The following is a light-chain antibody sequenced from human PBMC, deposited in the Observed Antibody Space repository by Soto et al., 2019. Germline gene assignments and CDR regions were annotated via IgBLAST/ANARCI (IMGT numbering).Light chain of an antibody. CDR2: DAS. CDR1: QSVSSN. Sequence: ETVMPKSPATLSVTPGERATLSCRASQSVSSNLAWYQQKPGQAPRLLIYDASNRATGIPARFSGSGSGTDFTLTISSLEPEDSVVYYCQQRSNWLWTFGQGTKVDIK. V-gene: IGKV3-11*01. J-gene: IGKJ1*01. CDR3: QQRSNWLWT.